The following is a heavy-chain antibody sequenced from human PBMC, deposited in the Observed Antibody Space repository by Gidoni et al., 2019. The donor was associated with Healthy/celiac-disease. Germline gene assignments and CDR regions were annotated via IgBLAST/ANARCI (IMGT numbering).Heavy chain of an antibody. CDR1: GFTFSSYS. Sequence: EVQLVESGGGLVKPGGSLRLSCAASGFTFSSYSMNWVRQAPGKGLEWVSSISSSSSYIYYADSVKGRFTISRDNAKNSLYLQMNSLRAEDTAVYYCARVLAAAGTWNDYYYYYGMDVWGQGTTVTVSS. CDR3: ARVLAAAGTWNDYYYYYGMDV. CDR2: ISSSSSYI. D-gene: IGHD6-13*01. V-gene: IGHV3-21*01. J-gene: IGHJ6*02.